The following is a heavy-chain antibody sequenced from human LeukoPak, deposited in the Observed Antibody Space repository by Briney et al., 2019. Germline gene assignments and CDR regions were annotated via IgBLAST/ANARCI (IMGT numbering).Heavy chain of an antibody. V-gene: IGHV3-48*01. D-gene: IGHD1-26*01. CDR2: ITSSSGTI. CDR3: ARAGGSYQVFDY. Sequence: GGSLRLSCAASGFTFNSYSMNRVRQAPGKGLEWVSYITSSSGTIYYADSVKGRFTISRDNAKNSLYLQMNSLRAEDTAVYYCARAGGSYQVFDYWGQGTLVTVSS. CDR1: GFTFNSYS. J-gene: IGHJ4*02.